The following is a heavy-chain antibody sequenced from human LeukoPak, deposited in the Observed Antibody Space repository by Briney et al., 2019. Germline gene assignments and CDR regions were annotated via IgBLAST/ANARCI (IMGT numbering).Heavy chain of an antibody. CDR1: GGSISSSSYY. Sequence: SETLSLTCTVSGGSISSSSYYWGWIRQPPGKGLEWIGSIYYSGSTYYNPSLKSRVTISVDTSKNHFSLKLSSVTAADTAVYYCARDTFGGSGSYELNWFDPWGQGTLVTVSS. CDR3: ARDTFGGSGSYELNWFDP. D-gene: IGHD3-10*01. V-gene: IGHV4-39*07. CDR2: IYYSGST. J-gene: IGHJ5*02.